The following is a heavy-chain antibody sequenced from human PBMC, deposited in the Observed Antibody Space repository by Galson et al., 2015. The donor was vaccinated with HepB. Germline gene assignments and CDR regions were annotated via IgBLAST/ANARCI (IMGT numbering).Heavy chain of an antibody. V-gene: IGHV3-64D*06. CDR3: VKGKNEQQLGGGYYFDY. CDR2: ISSNGGST. J-gene: IGHJ4*02. D-gene: IGHD6-13*01. Sequence: SLRLSCAASGFTFSSYAMHWVRQAPGKGLEYVSAISSNGGSTYYADSVKGRFTISRDNSKNTLYLQMSSLRAEDTAVYYCVKGKNEQQLGGGYYFDYWGQRTLFTVSS. CDR1: GFTFSSYA.